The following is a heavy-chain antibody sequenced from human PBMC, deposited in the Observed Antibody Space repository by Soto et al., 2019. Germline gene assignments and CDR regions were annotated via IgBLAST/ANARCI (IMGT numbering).Heavy chain of an antibody. D-gene: IGHD3-22*01. CDR2: IKQDGSEK. V-gene: IGHV3-7*01. CDR3: ARDTPYDSSGYYSDAFDI. CDR1: EFTVSSYW. J-gene: IGHJ3*02. Sequence: RLSCAASEFTVSSYWMSWVSQAPGKGLEWVANIKQDGSEKYYVDSVKGRFTISRDNAKNSLYLQMNSLRAEDTAVYYCARDTPYDSSGYYSDAFDIWGQGTMVPVSS.